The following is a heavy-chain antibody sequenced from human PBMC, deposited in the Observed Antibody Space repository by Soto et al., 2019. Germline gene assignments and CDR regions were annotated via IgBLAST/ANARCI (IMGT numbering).Heavy chain of an antibody. CDR3: ARDWGIAARPSYYYGMDV. CDR1: GFTFSSYD. V-gene: IGHV3-13*01. D-gene: IGHD6-6*01. CDR2: IGTAGDT. Sequence: EVQLVESGGGLVQPGGSLRLSCAASGFTFSSYDMHWVRQATGKGLEWVSAIGTAGDTYYPGSVQGRFTISRENAKNSLYLQMNSLRAEDTAVYYCARDWGIAARPSYYYGMDVWGQGTTVTVSS. J-gene: IGHJ6*02.